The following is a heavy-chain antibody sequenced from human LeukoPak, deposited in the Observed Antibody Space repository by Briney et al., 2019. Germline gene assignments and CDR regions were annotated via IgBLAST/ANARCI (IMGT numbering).Heavy chain of an antibody. CDR2: IKHSGST. D-gene: IGHD3-10*01. V-gene: IGHV4-34*01. CDR3: ARVRVGYGSGRSRPDY. Sequence: PSETLSLTCAVDGGSFSGYYWSWIRQPPAKELVWIGEIKHSGSTNKYQFLKSRVTISVATSKNQYSLKLNTVNPGDEDASVCARVRVGYGSGRSRPDYWGQGTLVTVSS. CDR1: GGSFSGYY. J-gene: IGHJ4*02.